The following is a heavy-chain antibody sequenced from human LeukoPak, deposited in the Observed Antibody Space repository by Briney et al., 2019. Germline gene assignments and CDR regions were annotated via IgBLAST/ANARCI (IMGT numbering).Heavy chain of an antibody. V-gene: IGHV1-2*06. D-gene: IGHD3-16*02. CDR3: AREREITFGGVIAYYYYYMDV. CDR1: GYTFTGYY. Sequence: GASVTVSCKASGYTFTGYYMHWVRLAPGQGLELMGRINPNSGGTNYAQKFQGRVTMTRDTSISTDYMELNRLRSDDTAVYYCAREREITFGGVIAYYYYYMDVWGKGTTVTVSS. CDR2: INPNSGGT. J-gene: IGHJ6*03.